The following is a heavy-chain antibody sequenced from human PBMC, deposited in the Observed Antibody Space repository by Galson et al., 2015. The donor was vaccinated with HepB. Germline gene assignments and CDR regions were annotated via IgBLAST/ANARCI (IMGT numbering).Heavy chain of an antibody. V-gene: IGHV3-74*01. J-gene: IGHJ4*02. CDR1: GFTFSSYW. Sequence: SLRLSCAASGFTFSSYWMHWVRQAPGKGLVWVSRINSDGSSTSYADSVKGRFTISRDNAKNTLYLQMNSLRAEDTAVYYCARDWDVYDYGDPGFDYWGQGTLVTVSS. CDR2: INSDGSST. D-gene: IGHD4-17*01. CDR3: ARDWDVYDYGDPGFDY.